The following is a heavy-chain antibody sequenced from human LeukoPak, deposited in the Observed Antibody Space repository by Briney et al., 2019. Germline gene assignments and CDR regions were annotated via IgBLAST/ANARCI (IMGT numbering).Heavy chain of an antibody. V-gene: IGHV3-21*01. CDR1: GLTLSSYS. CDR2: ISSSSSYI. D-gene: IGHD3-9*01. J-gene: IGHJ6*03. CDR3: ASNLDFDWSLYYYYMDV. Sequence: PGGSLRLSCAASGLTLSSYSMNWVRQAPGKGLEWVSSISSSSSYIYYADSVKGRFTISRDNAKNSLYLQMNSLRAEDTAVYYCASNLDFDWSLYYYYMDVWGKGTTVTISS.